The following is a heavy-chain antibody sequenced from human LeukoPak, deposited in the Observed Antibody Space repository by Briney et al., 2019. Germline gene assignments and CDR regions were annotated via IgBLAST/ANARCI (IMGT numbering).Heavy chain of an antibody. V-gene: IGHV4-59*01. D-gene: IGHD3-10*01. CDR2: IYYSGST. Sequence: PSETLSLTCTVSGGSISSYYWSWIRQPPGKGLEWIGYIYYSGSTNYNPSLKSRVTISVDTSKHQFSLKLSSVTAADTAVYYCARRNMVRGVIDWFDPWGQGTLVTVSS. CDR3: ARRNMVRGVIDWFDP. CDR1: GGSISSYY. J-gene: IGHJ5*02.